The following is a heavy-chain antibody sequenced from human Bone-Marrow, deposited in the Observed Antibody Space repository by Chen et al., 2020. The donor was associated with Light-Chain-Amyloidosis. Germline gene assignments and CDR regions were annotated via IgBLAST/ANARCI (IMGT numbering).Heavy chain of an antibody. Sequence: EVQLVESGGGLVQPGRSLRLSCTASGFTFGDYAMSWFRQAPGKGLEWGGFIRSKAYGGTTEYAPSVKGRFTISRDDSKSIAYLQMNSLQTEDTAVYYCTRDVRFLEWLPSFDYWGQGTLVTVSS. D-gene: IGHD3-3*01. CDR1: GFTFGDYA. V-gene: IGHV3-49*03. CDR2: IRSKAYGGTT. CDR3: TRDVRFLEWLPSFDY. J-gene: IGHJ4*02.